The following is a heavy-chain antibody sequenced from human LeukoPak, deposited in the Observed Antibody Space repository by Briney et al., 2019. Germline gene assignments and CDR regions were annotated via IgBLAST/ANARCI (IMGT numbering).Heavy chain of an antibody. CDR3: ASPPLDY. J-gene: IGHJ4*02. V-gene: IGHV3-7*01. CDR2: IKQDGSEK. CDR1: GFTFSSYG. Sequence: GGSLRLSCAASGFTFSSYGMTWVRQAPGKGLEWVANIKQDGSEKYYVDSVKGRFTISRDNAKNSLYLQMNSLRAEDTAVYYCASPPLDYWGQGTLVTVSS.